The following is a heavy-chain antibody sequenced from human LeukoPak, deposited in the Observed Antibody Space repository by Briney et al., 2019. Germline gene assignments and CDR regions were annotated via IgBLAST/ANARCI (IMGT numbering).Heavy chain of an antibody. D-gene: IGHD2-15*01. CDR1: GFTFSSYS. V-gene: IGHV3-48*04. CDR3: AREQFPTIVVSSGYYYGMDV. CDR2: ISSSSSTI. J-gene: IGHJ6*02. Sequence: PGGSLRLSCAASGFTFSSYSMNWVRQAPGKGLEWVSYISSSSSTIYYADSVKGRFTISRDNAKNSLYLQMNSLRAEDTAVYYCAREQFPTIVVSSGYYYGMDVWGQGTTVTVSS.